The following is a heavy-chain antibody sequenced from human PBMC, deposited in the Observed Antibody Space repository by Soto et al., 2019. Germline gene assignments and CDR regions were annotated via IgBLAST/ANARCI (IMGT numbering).Heavy chain of an antibody. Sequence: GGSLRLSCAASGFTFSSYWMHWVRPAPGKGLVWVSRINIDGSSTSYADSVKGRFTISRDNAKNTLYLQMNSLRAEDTAVYYCARDRETVDDFFGGFLRQHYRMDVWGQGTTVTVSS. CDR2: INIDGSST. CDR3: ARDRETVDDFFGGFLRQHYRMDV. CDR1: GFTFSSYW. D-gene: IGHD3-3*01. V-gene: IGHV3-74*01. J-gene: IGHJ6*02.